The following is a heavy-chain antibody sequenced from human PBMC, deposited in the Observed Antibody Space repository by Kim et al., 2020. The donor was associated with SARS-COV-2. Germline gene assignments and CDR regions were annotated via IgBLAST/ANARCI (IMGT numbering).Heavy chain of an antibody. CDR1: GYTFTNYA. D-gene: IGHD2-2*01. CDR3: ARAPSYCSSTSCYLWFDP. CDR2: INTNTGNP. Sequence: ASVKVSCKASGYTFTNYAMNWVRQAPGQGLEWMGWINTNTGNPTYAQGFTGRFVFSLDTSVSTAYLQISSLKAEDTAVYYCARAPSYCSSTSCYLWFDPWGQEPWSPSPQ. J-gene: IGHJ5*02. V-gene: IGHV7-4-1*02.